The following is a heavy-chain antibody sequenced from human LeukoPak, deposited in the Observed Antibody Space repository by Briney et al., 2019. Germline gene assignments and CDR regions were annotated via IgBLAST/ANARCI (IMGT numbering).Heavy chain of an antibody. Sequence: ASVKVSCKVSGYTFTELSMHWVRQAPGKGLEWMGGFDPEDGETIYAQKFQGRVTMTEDTSTDTAYMELSSLRSEDTAVYYCARVASGWYWGYYALDVYYYYGMDVWGQGTTVTVSS. V-gene: IGHV1-24*01. J-gene: IGHJ6*02. CDR2: FDPEDGET. CDR1: GYTFTELS. D-gene: IGHD6-19*01. CDR3: ARVASGWYWGYYALDVYYYYGMDV.